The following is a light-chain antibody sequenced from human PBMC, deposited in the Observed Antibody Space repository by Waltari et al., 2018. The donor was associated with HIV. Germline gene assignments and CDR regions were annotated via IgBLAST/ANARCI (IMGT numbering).Light chain of an antibody. CDR1: ALSRHF. CDR2: QDV. CDR3: QSAHKSHTI. J-gene: IGLJ2*01. V-gene: IGLV3-25*03. Sequence: SYDLTQAPSVSVTPGQTAKIPCSGDALSRHFVSWYRQKPGQAPMMIIFQDVQRPSGIPARFSASTSGTIATFTSSEVQAEDEADYYCQSAHKSHTIFGGGTKLTVL.